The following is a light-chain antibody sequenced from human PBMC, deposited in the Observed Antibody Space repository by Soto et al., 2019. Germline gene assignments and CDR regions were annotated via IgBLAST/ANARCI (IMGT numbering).Light chain of an antibody. CDR1: QSISTY. J-gene: IGKJ2*01. V-gene: IGKV1-39*01. CDR2: AAI. CDR3: QQTYSTPST. Sequence: IQMTQSPSSLSASVGDSVTITCRVSQSISTYLNWYQQIPGKAPKLLIYAAISLQSGVPSRFSGSGSGTDFSLTISSLQPEDFATYHCQQTYSTPSTFGQGTKVDIK.